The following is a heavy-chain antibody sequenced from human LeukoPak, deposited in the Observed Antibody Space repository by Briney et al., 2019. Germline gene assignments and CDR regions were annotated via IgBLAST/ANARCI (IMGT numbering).Heavy chain of an antibody. Sequence: GGSLRLSCAASGFTFSSYAMHWVRQAPGKGLEWVAVISYDGSNKYYADSVKGRFTISRDNSKNTLYLQMNSLRAEDTAVYYCARDGGPGEAAAGPDYWGQGTLVTVSS. D-gene: IGHD6-13*01. CDR2: ISYDGSNK. CDR1: GFTFSSYA. J-gene: IGHJ4*02. V-gene: IGHV3-30-3*01. CDR3: ARDGGPGEAAAGPDY.